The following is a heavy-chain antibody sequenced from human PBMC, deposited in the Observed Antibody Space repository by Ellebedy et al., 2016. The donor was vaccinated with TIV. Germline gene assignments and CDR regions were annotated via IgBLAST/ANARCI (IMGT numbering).Heavy chain of an antibody. D-gene: IGHD4-23*01. CDR3: AKDQATVVTPPLGFDY. V-gene: IGHV3-23*01. Sequence: GESLKISXAASGFTFSSYAMSWVRQAPGKGLEWVSAISGSGGSTYYADSVKGRFTISRDNSKNTLYLQMNSLRAEDTAVYYCAKDQATVVTPPLGFDYWGQGTLVTVSS. CDR1: GFTFSSYA. J-gene: IGHJ4*02. CDR2: ISGSGGST.